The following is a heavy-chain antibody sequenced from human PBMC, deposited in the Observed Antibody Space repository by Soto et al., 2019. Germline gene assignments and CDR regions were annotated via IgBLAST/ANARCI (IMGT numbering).Heavy chain of an antibody. CDR1: GFSFAGYA. Sequence: EVQLSESGGGLVPPGGSLRLSCAASGFSFAGYALTWVRLAPGKGLEWVSSISGGGASTYYADSVKGRFTISRDNSKRVVYLQMESLTAGDTAVYYCAKTETFNGYYNAFDYWGQGTRVTVSS. CDR3: AKTETFNGYYNAFDY. J-gene: IGHJ4*02. CDR2: ISGGGAST. D-gene: IGHD3-9*01. V-gene: IGHV3-23*01.